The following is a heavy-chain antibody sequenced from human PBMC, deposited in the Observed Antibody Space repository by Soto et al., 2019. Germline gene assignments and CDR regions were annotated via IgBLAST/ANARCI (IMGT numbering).Heavy chain of an antibody. J-gene: IGHJ4*02. Sequence: WGSLRLSWAASGFTFSSYAMGWVRQAPGKGLEWVGRMKSKGTGGTADYAAPVKGRFTISRDDSKNMLYLQMNSLKTEDTAVYYCITPYSGTPARPSLDLWGQGTPVTVSS. CDR2: MKSKGTGGTA. CDR3: ITPYSGTPARPSLDL. D-gene: IGHD1-26*01. CDR1: GFTFSSYA. V-gene: IGHV3-15*01.